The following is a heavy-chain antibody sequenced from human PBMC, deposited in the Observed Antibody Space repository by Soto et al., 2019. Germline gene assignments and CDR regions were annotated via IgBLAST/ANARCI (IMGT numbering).Heavy chain of an antibody. D-gene: IGHD6-6*01. CDR1: SGSVSTYY. CDR2: IYYSGST. Sequence: SETLALTCTVSSGSVSTYYWSWIRQPAGKGLEWIGRIYYSGSTYYNPSLKSRVTISVDTSKNQFSLKLSSVTAADTAVYYCARHLAARTFDYWGQGTLVTVSS. CDR3: ARHLAARTFDY. V-gene: IGHV4-59*05. J-gene: IGHJ4*02.